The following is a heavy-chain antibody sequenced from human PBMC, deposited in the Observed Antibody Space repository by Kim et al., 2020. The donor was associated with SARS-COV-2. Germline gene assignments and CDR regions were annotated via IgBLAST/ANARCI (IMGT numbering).Heavy chain of an antibody. V-gene: IGHV4-59*13. CDR2: VSDTGSA. Sequence: SETLSLTCSVSGASISAYSWSWIRQPPGKELEWIGNVSDTGSANYNPSLKSRVTISVDTSLQQFSLELTSLTAADTAVYYCAREYRFVPGSYWSPSHHYYMDVWGKGTTVTVS. J-gene: IGHJ6*03. CDR1: GASISAYS. D-gene: IGHD3-10*01. CDR3: AREYRFVPGSYWSPSHHYYMDV.